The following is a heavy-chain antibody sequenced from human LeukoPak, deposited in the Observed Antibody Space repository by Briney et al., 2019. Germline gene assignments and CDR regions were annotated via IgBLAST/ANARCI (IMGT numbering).Heavy chain of an antibody. CDR1: GFTFSAHW. CDR3: ARAVAVAGTDY. V-gene: IGHV3-74*01. J-gene: IGHJ4*02. CDR2: INSDGYSI. Sequence: PGGSLRLSCAASGFTFSAHWMHWVRQAPGKGLVWVSRINSDGYSISYADSVKGRFTISRDNAKKMLYLQMNSLRAEDTAVYYCARAVAVAGTDYWGQGTLVTVSS. D-gene: IGHD6-19*01.